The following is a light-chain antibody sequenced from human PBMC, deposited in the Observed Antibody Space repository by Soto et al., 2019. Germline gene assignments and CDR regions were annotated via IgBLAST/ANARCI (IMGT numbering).Light chain of an antibody. CDR2: DDN. CDR1: SSNIGGNS. V-gene: IGLV1-51*01. J-gene: IGLJ1*01. CDR3: GSWDSSLSDYV. Sequence: QSVLTQPPSVSAAPGQKVTISCSGNSSNIGGNSVSWYQQLPGTAPKLLIYDDNKRPSGIPDRFSGSKSGTSATLGITGFQTGDEADYYCGSWDSSLSDYVLGNGTKVT.